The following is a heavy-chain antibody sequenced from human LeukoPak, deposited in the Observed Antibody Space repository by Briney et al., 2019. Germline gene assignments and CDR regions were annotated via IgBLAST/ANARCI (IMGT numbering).Heavy chain of an antibody. J-gene: IGHJ3*02. Sequence: PGGSLRLSRAASGFIFSSHYMHWVRQAPGKGLVWVSRINTDGSATNYADSVEGRFTISRDNAKNTLSLQMNSLGAEDTAVYYCARGRYFFSSGSPHAFDIWGRGTMVTVSA. CDR1: GFIFSSHY. D-gene: IGHD3-10*01. CDR2: INTDGSAT. CDR3: ARGRYFFSSGSPHAFDI. V-gene: IGHV3-74*01.